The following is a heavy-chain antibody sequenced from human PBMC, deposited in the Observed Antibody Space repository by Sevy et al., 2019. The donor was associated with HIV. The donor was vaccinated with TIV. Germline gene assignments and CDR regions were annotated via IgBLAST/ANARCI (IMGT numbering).Heavy chain of an antibody. J-gene: IGHJ2*01. CDR1: GGSISSSSYY. V-gene: IGHV4-39*01. Sequence: SETLSLTCSVSGGSISSSSYYWGWIRQPPGKGLEWIGSLYSTGSTSYNPSLRSRVTVSADTSNNQFSLKLDSVSAADTAVYYCATPHANGGYEGPGGYFDIWGRGTLVTVSS. CDR3: ATPHANGGYEGPGGYFDI. D-gene: IGHD6-19*01. CDR2: LYSTGST.